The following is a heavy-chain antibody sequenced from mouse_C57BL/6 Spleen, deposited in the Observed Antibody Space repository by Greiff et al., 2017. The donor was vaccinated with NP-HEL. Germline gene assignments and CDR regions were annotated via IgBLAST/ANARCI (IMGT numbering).Heavy chain of an antibody. J-gene: IGHJ4*01. V-gene: IGHV1-69*01. D-gene: IGHD1-1*01. CDR3: ARFYGSRAMDY. CDR2: IDPSDSYT. CDR1: GYTFTSYW. Sequence: QVQLQQPGAELVMPGASVKLSCKASGYTFTSYWMHWVKQRPGQGLEWIGEIDPSDSYTNYNQKFKGKSTLTVDKSSSTAYMQLSSLTSEDSAVYYCARFYGSRAMDYWGQGTSVTVSS.